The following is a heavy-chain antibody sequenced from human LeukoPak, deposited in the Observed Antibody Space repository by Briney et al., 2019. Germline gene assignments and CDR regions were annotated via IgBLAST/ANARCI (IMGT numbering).Heavy chain of an antibody. CDR3: AKGLSWGADY. Sequence: PGGSLRLSCAASGFTFTNYAMTWVRQALGKGLEWVSTISGSGSSTYYADSVKGRFTISRDNSKSTLYLQMNSLRDEDTAVYYCAKGLSWGADYWGQGTLVTVSS. CDR2: ISGSGSST. V-gene: IGHV3-23*01. D-gene: IGHD6-13*01. CDR1: GFTFTNYA. J-gene: IGHJ4*02.